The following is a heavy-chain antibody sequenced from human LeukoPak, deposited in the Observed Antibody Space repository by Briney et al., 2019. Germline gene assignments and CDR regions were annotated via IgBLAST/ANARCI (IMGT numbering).Heavy chain of an antibody. CDR3: ARFYGDSTHDFDY. CDR2: LSSSGSAF. D-gene: IGHD4-17*01. J-gene: IGHJ4*02. Sequence: GGSLRLSCEDSGFTFRSYEMNWVRQAPGKGLEWIAYLSSSGSAFSYADSVKGRFTIARDNAKNSLYLQMNSLRGDDTAVYYCARFYGDSTHDFDYWGQGTLVTVSS. V-gene: IGHV3-48*03. CDR1: GFTFRSYE.